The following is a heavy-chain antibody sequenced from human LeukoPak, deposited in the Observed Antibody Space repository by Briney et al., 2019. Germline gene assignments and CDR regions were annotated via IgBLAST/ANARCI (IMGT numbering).Heavy chain of an antibody. Sequence: GASVKVSCKASGYTFTSYYMHWVRQAPGQGLEWMGWINPNSGGTNYAQKFQGRVTMTRDTSISTAYMELSRLRSDDTAAYYCARASGIAVAGTKELALDYWGQGTLVTVSS. V-gene: IGHV1-2*02. CDR3: ARASGIAVAGTKELALDY. D-gene: IGHD6-19*01. CDR2: INPNSGGT. J-gene: IGHJ4*02. CDR1: GYTFTSYY.